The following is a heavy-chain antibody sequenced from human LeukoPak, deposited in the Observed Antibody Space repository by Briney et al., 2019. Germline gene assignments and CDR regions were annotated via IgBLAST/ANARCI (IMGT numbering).Heavy chain of an antibody. Sequence: GGSLRLSCAASRFIFSSYGMSWVRQAPGKGLEWVSAISGSGAGTYYADSVKGRFTISRDNSKNTLYLQMNGLRAEDTAVYYCAKDLSLAIAAAGPNDYWGQGTLVTVSS. CDR3: AKDLSLAIAAAGPNDY. V-gene: IGHV3-23*01. J-gene: IGHJ4*02. CDR1: RFIFSSYG. CDR2: ISGSGAGT. D-gene: IGHD6-13*01.